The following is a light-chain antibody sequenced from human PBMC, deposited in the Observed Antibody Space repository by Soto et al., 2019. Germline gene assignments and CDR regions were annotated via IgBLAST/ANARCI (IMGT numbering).Light chain of an antibody. CDR3: QQYGTSPSWT. CDR2: GAS. V-gene: IGKV3-20*01. CDR1: QSVSSNT. Sequence: EPVLTHSPGTLSLSPGERATLSCRASQSVSSNTLAWYQQKPGQAPRLLMYGASTRATGIPDRFSGSGSGTDFTLTVSRLEPDDFAVYYCQQYGTSPSWTFGQGTKV. J-gene: IGKJ1*01.